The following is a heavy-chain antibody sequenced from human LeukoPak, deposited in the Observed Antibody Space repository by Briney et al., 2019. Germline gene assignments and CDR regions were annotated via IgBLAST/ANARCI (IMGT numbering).Heavy chain of an antibody. CDR1: GFTFDDYA. Sequence: PGRSLRLSCAASGFTFDDYAMHWVRQAPGKGLEWVSGISWNGGSIGYADSVKGRFTISRDNAKNSLYLQMNSLRAEDTALYYCAKDISFGDSSGYVDYWGQGTLVTVSS. V-gene: IGHV3-9*01. CDR2: ISWNGGSI. CDR3: AKDISFGDSSGYVDY. J-gene: IGHJ4*02. D-gene: IGHD3-22*01.